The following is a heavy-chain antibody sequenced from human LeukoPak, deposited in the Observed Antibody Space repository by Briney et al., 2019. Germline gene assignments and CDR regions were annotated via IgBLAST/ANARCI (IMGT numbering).Heavy chain of an antibody. CDR3: ARVERLGYEDY. V-gene: IGHV4-34*01. J-gene: IGHJ4*02. CDR2: INHSGST. CDR1: GGSFSGYY. D-gene: IGHD2-15*01. Sequence: SETLSLTCAVYGGSFSGYYWSWIRQPPGKGLEWIGEINHSGSTNYNPSLKSRVTISVDTSKNQFSLKLTSVTAADTAVYYCARVERLGYEDYWGQGTLVTVSS.